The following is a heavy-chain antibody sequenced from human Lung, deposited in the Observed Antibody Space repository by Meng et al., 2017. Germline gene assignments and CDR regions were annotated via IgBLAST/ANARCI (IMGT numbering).Heavy chain of an antibody. V-gene: IGHV3-23*05. D-gene: IGHD4-17*01. CDR2: INNDGDNR. CDR1: GFTFSSCG. CDR3: ANDAGCTTVTMFDR. J-gene: IGHJ5*02. Sequence: GGSLRLSCVASGFTFSSCGMAWVRQAPGKGLEWVSTINNDGDNRHYADSVKGRFIISRDNSKNTFCLQMNSLRAEDTAVYYCANDAGCTTVTMFDRWGQGTLVTVSS.